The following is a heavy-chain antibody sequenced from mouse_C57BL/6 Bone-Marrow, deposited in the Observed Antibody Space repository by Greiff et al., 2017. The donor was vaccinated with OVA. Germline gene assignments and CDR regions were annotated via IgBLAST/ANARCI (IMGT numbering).Heavy chain of an antibody. Sequence: QVQLQQPGAELVKPGASAKMSCKASGYTFTSYWITWVKQRPGQGLEWIGDIYPGSGRTNYNEKFKSKATLTVDTSSSTAYMQLSSLTSEDSAVYYGARSGITTVEGDFAMDYWGQGTSVTVSS. CDR2: IYPGSGRT. J-gene: IGHJ4*01. D-gene: IGHD1-1*01. CDR1: GYTFTSYW. CDR3: ARSGITTVEGDFAMDY. V-gene: IGHV1-55*01.